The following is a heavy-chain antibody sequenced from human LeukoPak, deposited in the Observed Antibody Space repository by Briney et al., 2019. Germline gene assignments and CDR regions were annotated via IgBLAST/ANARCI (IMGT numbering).Heavy chain of an antibody. CDR1: GFTFSSYW. V-gene: IGHV3-7*01. CDR2: INQDGSEK. CDR3: AREANHSSSWYWASHNWFDP. Sequence: GGSLRLSCAASGFTFSSYWMSWVRQAPGKGLEWVANINQDGSEKYYVDSVKGRFTISRDNAKNSLYLQMNSLRAEDTAVYYCAREANHSSSWYWASHNWFDPWGQGTLVTVSS. D-gene: IGHD6-13*01. J-gene: IGHJ5*02.